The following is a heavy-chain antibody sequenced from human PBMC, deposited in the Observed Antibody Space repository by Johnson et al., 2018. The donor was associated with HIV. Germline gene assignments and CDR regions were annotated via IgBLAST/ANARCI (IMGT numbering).Heavy chain of an antibody. Sequence: QEQLVESGGGVVQPGRSLRLSCAASGFTFSSYAMHWVRQAPGKGLEWVAVISYDGSNKYYADSVKGRFTVSRDNTKNPRYLQMNSLKIEDTAVYYGFTEPPPYTNSVRRHDVFDIWGQGTMVTVSS. V-gene: IGHV3-30*04. CDR1: GFTFSSYA. J-gene: IGHJ3*02. CDR2: ISYDGSNK. CDR3: FTEPPPYTNSVRRHDVFDI. D-gene: IGHD2-8*01.